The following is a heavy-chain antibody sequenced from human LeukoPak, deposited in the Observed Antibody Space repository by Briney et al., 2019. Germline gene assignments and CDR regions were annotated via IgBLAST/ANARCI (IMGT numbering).Heavy chain of an antibody. CDR3: ANRGGSGRHSPRSYNWFKP. J-gene: IGHJ5*02. CDR2: ISGSGDST. Sequence: GGTLRLSCAASGCTFSSCDLSWVRQGPGKGLEWVSAISGSGDSTYNADSVKRRFTISRDNSKNTLYQKMIRLRPEDTAVYYSANRGGSGRHSPRSYNWFKPWGQGTLVT. CDR1: GCTFSSCD. D-gene: IGHD6-19*01. V-gene: IGHV3-23*01.